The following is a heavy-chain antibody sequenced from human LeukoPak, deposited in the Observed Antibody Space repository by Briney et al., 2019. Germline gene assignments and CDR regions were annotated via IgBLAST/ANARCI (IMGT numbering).Heavy chain of an antibody. J-gene: IGHJ4*02. Sequence: PGGSLRLSCAASGFTFSSYDMHWVRQAPGKGLEWVALISYDGSNCHYADSVKGRFTVSRDNSKNTLYLQMNSLRPEDTAVYYCAQDACGGSCYSFDSWAREPWSPSPQ. CDR3: AQDACGGSCYSFDS. D-gene: IGHD2-15*01. CDR1: GFTFSSYD. V-gene: IGHV3-30*18. CDR2: ISYDGSNC.